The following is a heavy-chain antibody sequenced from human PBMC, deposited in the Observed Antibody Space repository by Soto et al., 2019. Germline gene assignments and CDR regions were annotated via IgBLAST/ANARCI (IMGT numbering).Heavy chain of an antibody. Sequence: PSETMSVTCTVSGGSISSYYWSWIRQTPGKGLEWIGYIYYSGSTNYNPSLKSRVTISVDTSKNQFSLKLNSMTAADTAVYYCARHNYGSGSTYFDYWGQGTLVTVSS. J-gene: IGHJ4*02. CDR3: ARHNYGSGSTYFDY. CDR1: GGSISSYY. CDR2: IYYSGST. V-gene: IGHV4-59*08. D-gene: IGHD3-10*01.